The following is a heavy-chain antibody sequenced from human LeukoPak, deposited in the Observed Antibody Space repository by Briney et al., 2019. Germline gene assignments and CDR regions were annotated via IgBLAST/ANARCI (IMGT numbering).Heavy chain of an antibody. J-gene: IGHJ3*02. D-gene: IGHD6-19*01. V-gene: IGHV4-38-2*01. CDR1: GYSISCGYY. Sequence: SETLSLTFAVSGYSISCGYYWGWIPQPPGKGLEWIGSIYHSGSTYYNPSLKSRVTISVDTSKNQFSLKLSSVTAADTAVYYCATTFIAVALSDAFDIWGQGTMVTVSS. CDR2: IYHSGST. CDR3: ATTFIAVALSDAFDI.